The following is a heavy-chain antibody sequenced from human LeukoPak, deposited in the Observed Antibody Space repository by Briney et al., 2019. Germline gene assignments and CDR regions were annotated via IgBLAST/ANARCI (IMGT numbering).Heavy chain of an antibody. V-gene: IGHV3-66*01. J-gene: IGHJ6*02. D-gene: IGHD4-17*01. CDR2: ISSAGTT. CDR1: GFTVSSSY. Sequence: GGSLRLSCAASGFTVSSSYMSWVRQAPGKGLEWVSIISSAGTTYYADSVKGRFTISRDNSKNTEYLQVNSLRDEDTAVYYCVKDLRQNDYGDYVRGFGMDVWGQGTTVTVSS. CDR3: VKDLRQNDYGDYVRGFGMDV.